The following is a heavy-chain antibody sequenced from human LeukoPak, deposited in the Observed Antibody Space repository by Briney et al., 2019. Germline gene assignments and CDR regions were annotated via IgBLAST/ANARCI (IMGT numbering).Heavy chain of an antibody. CDR3: ARDASFIAAASYGMDV. V-gene: IGHV1-46*01. J-gene: IGHJ6*02. D-gene: IGHD6-13*01. CDR2: INPSGGST. Sequence: ASVKVSCKASGYTFTSYYMHWVRQAPGQGLEWMGIINPSGGSTSYAQKSQGRVTMTRDTSTSTVYMELSSLRSEDTAVYYCARDASFIAAASYGMDVWGQGTTVTVSS. CDR1: GYTFTSYY.